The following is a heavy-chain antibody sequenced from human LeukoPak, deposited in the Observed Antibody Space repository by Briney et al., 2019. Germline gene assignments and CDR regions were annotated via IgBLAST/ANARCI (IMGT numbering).Heavy chain of an antibody. Sequence: PSETLSLTCSVSGDSISTYYWSWIRQSPGKGLEWIGYIHHSGTTNHNPSLRSRVTMSMDTSTNQFSLKLSSVTAADTAVYYCARWYSSGWCFDYWGLGTLVTVSS. CDR1: GDSISTYY. CDR2: IHHSGTT. CDR3: ARWYSSGWCFDY. D-gene: IGHD6-19*01. J-gene: IGHJ4*02. V-gene: IGHV4-59*01.